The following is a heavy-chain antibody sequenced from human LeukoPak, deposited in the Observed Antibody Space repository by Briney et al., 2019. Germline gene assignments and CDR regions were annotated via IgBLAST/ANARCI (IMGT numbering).Heavy chain of an antibody. V-gene: IGHV1-18*04. Sequence: AKVSCKASGYTFTSYGISWVRPAPGQGLEWMGWISAYNGNTNYAQKLQGRVTMTTDTSTSTAYMELRSLRSDDTAVYYCARLLGYCSGGSCYGDYWGQGTLVTVSS. J-gene: IGHJ4*02. CDR2: ISAYNGNT. CDR3: ARLLGYCSGGSCYGDY. CDR1: GYTFTSYG. D-gene: IGHD2-15*01.